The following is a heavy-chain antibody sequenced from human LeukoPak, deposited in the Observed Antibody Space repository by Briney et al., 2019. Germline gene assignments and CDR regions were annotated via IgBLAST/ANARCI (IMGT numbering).Heavy chain of an antibody. CDR3: ASVSSLLFDD. CDR1: GGSISSSSYY. J-gene: IGHJ4*02. CDR2: IYYSGST. Sequence: SETLSLTCTVSGGSISSSSYYWGWIRQPPGKGLEWIGSIYYSGSTYYNPSLESRVTISVDTSKNQFSLNLSSVTAADTAVYYCASVSSLLFDDWGQGTLVTVSS. V-gene: IGHV4-39*01. D-gene: IGHD5/OR15-5a*01.